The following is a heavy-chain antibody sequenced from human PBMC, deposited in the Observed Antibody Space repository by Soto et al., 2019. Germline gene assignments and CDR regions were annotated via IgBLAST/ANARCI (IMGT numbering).Heavy chain of an antibody. D-gene: IGHD3-9*01. V-gene: IGHV3-53*01. CDR1: GFTVSDNY. CDR2: IYARGTT. J-gene: IGHJ4*02. Sequence: VQLVESGGGLVQPGGSLRLSCAASGFTVSDNYMTWVRQAPGKGLEWVSIIYARGTTYYADSVKGRFTISRDNSDNTLYRNMNSLRAEHTAMYYCARERDTTGYILRYWGQGTLFTVSS. CDR3: ARERDTTGYILRY.